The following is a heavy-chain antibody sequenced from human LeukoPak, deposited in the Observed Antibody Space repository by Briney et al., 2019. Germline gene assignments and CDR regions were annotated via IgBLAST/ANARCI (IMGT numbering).Heavy chain of an antibody. D-gene: IGHD2-21*01. V-gene: IGHV4-59*08. CDR1: GGSISSYY. J-gene: IGHJ4*02. CDR3: ARHENWASFPLDY. Sequence: SETLSLTCTASGGSISSYYWSWIRQPPGKGLEWIAYIYYSGTTNYTPSLKSRVTISLDTSKNQFSLKLSSVTAADTAVYYCARHENWASFPLDYWGQGTLVTVSS. CDR2: IYYSGTT.